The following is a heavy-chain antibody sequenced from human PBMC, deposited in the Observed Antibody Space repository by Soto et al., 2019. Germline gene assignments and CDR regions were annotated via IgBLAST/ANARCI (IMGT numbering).Heavy chain of an antibody. CDR1: GDSMRGYHFY. Sequence: ETLSLTCSVSGDSMRGYHFYWGWILQAPGKGLEWIGSAYFSGGNTYYSPSLKSRVSISVDTSKNEFSLRLTSLTAADTAVYFCAYGSSSAWIDYWGQGTLVTVSS. J-gene: IGHJ4*02. CDR3: AYGSSSAWIDY. CDR2: AYFSGGNT. V-gene: IGHV4-39*01. D-gene: IGHD6-25*01.